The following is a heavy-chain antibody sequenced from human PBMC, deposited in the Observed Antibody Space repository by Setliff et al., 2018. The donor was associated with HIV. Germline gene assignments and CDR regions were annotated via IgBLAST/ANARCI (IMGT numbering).Heavy chain of an antibody. CDR3: VRQGGDSWFPAEYFEH. Sequence: PGESLKISCKASGYIFTNYWVGWVRQMPGKGLEWVAIIYPGDSDARYSPSFQGQVIISADKSITTAYLQWISLKASDTAMYYCVRQGGDSWFPAEYFEHWGQGTLVTVSS. CDR2: IYPGDSDA. D-gene: IGHD6-13*01. J-gene: IGHJ1*01. V-gene: IGHV5-51*01. CDR1: GYIFTNYW.